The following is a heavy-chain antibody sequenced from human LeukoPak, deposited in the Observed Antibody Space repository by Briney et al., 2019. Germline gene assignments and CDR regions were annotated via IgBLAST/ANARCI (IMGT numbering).Heavy chain of an antibody. D-gene: IGHD2-15*01. CDR1: GYTFTAYY. CDR2: INSNSGGT. V-gene: IGHV1-2*02. Sequence: ASVKVSCKASGYTFTAYYLHWVRQAPGQGLEWMGWINSNSGGTNSAQKFQGRVTLTRDTSITTAYMEMSSLSSDDTAVYYCVRVSLSPLLPIDYWGQGTLVTVSS. CDR3: VRVSLSPLLPIDY. J-gene: IGHJ4*02.